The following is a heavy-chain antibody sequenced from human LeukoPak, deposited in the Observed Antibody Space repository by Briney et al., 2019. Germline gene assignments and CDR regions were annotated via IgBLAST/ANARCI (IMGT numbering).Heavy chain of an antibody. V-gene: IGHV3-53*01. CDR1: GFTVSSNY. CDR3: AGLAVAGYFDY. CDR2: IYSGGST. J-gene: IGHJ4*02. D-gene: IGHD6-19*01. Sequence: PGGSPRLSCAASGFTVSSNYMSWVRQAPGKRLEWVSVIYSGGSTYYADSVKGRFTISRDNSKNTLYLQMNSLRAEDTAVYYCAGLAVAGYFDYWGQGTLVTVSS.